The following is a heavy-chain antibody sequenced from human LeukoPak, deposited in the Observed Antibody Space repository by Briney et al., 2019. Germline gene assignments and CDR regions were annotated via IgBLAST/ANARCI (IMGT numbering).Heavy chain of an antibody. J-gene: IGHJ4*02. CDR1: GFTFSNFW. Sequence: GSLRLSCAAAGFTFSNFWMSWVRQAPGKGLEWVANIKQDGSEKYYVDSVKGRFTISRDNGKNSLYLQMNSLRVEDTAVYYCAKLAKYFYGSETFYFFEHWGQGTPVTASS. D-gene: IGHD3-10*01. CDR3: AKLAKYFYGSETFYFFEH. CDR2: IKQDGSEK. V-gene: IGHV3-7*01.